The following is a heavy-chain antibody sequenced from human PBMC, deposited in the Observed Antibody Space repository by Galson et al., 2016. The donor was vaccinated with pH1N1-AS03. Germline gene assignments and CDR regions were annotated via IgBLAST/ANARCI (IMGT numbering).Heavy chain of an antibody. Sequence: SVKVSCKASGYTFVNYGISWVRRAPGQGPEWMGWISGYDGHTGYAQKFQGRVTMTTDTSTNTAYMELRSLTSDDTAVYYCARDESGYMHWGQGTLVTVSS. CDR2: ISGYDGHT. J-gene: IGHJ4*02. CDR1: GYTFVNYG. CDR3: ARDESGYMH. D-gene: IGHD3-3*01. V-gene: IGHV1-18*01.